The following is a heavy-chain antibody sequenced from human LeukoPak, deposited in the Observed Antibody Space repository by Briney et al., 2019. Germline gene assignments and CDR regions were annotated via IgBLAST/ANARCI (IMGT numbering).Heavy chain of an antibody. CDR2: INHSGST. CDR1: GGSFSGYY. V-gene: IGHV4-34*01. CDR3: ARQLPLRYYYYGMDV. J-gene: IGHJ6*02. D-gene: IGHD1-1*01. Sequence: SETLSLTCAVYGGSFSGYYWSWIRQPPGKGLEWIGEINHSGSTNYNPSLKGRVTISVDTSKNQFSLKLSSVTAADTAVYYCARQLPLRYYYYGMDVWGQGTTVTVSS.